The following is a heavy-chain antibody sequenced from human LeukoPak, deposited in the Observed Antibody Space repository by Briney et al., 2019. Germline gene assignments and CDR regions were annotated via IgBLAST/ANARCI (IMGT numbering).Heavy chain of an antibody. D-gene: IGHD3-3*01. J-gene: IGHJ5*02. CDR1: GYSFTNYW. Sequence: GESLKIPCKGSGYSFTNYWIGWVRQMPGKGLEWMGIIFPGDSHTRYSPSFQGQVTMSADKSISTAYLQWSSLRASDTAMYYSARSSVNWFDPWGQGTLVTVSS. CDR3: ARSSVNWFDP. V-gene: IGHV5-51*01. CDR2: IFPGDSHT.